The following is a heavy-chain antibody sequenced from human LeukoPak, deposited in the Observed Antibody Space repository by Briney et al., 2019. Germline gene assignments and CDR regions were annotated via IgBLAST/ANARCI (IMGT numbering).Heavy chain of an antibody. Sequence: GGSLRLSCAASGFTFSSYAMHWVRQAPGKGLEWVAVISYDGSNKYYADSVKGRFTISGDNSKNTLYLQMNSLRAEDTAVYYCAREARGFGSGGSCYSCYFQHWGQGTLVTVSS. V-gene: IGHV3-30-3*01. CDR3: AREARGFGSGGSCYSCYFQH. CDR1: GFTFSSYA. CDR2: ISYDGSNK. D-gene: IGHD2-15*01. J-gene: IGHJ1*01.